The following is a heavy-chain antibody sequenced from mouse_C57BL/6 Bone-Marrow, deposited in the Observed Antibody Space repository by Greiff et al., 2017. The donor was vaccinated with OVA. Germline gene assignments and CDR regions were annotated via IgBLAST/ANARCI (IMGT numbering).Heavy chain of an antibody. Sequence: EVQVVESGGGLVKPGGSLKLSCAASGFTFSSYAMSWVRQTPEKRLEWVATISDGGSYTYYPDNVKGRFIISRDNAKNNLYLQMRHLKSEDTAMYYCARDGGDGYPWYFDVWGTGTTVTVSS. D-gene: IGHD2-3*01. CDR1: GFTFSSYA. V-gene: IGHV5-4*01. J-gene: IGHJ1*03. CDR2: ISDGGSYT. CDR3: ARDGGDGYPWYFDV.